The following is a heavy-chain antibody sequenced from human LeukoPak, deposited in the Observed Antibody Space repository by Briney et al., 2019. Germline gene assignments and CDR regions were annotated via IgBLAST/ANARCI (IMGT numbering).Heavy chain of an antibody. J-gene: IGHJ4*02. CDR2: ISYDGSNK. CDR3: ATSSIALAGTVDY. V-gene: IGHV3-30*03. D-gene: IGHD6-19*01. CDR1: GFTFSSYG. Sequence: PGGSLRLSCAASGFTFSSYGMRWVRQAPGKGLEWVAVISYDGSNKYYADSVKGRFTISRDNSKNTLYLQMNSLRAEDTAVYYCATSSIALAGTVDYWGQGTLVTVSS.